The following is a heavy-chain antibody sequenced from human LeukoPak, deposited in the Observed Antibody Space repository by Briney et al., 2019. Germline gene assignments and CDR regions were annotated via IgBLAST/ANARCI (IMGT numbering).Heavy chain of an antibody. D-gene: IGHD2-2*01. CDR2: ISGSGGST. CDR3: AKDLGYCSSTSCHTPDY. Sequence: PGGSLRLSCAVSGFTFSSYAMSWVRQAPGKGLEWVSAISGSGGSTYYADSVKGRFTISRDNSKNTLYLQMNSLRAEDTAVYYCAKDLGYCSSTSCHTPDYWGQGTLVTVSS. CDR1: GFTFSSYA. V-gene: IGHV3-23*01. J-gene: IGHJ4*02.